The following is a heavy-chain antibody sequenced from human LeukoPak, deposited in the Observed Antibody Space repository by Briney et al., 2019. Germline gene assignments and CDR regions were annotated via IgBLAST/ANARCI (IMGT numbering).Heavy chain of an antibody. V-gene: IGHV4-61*02. CDR3: AARIVGAISFDY. CDR1: GGSISSGSYY. J-gene: IGHJ4*02. Sequence: PSQTLSLTCTVSGGSISSGSYYWSWIRQPAGKGLEWIGRIYTSGSTNYNPSLKSRVTISVDTSKNQFSLKLSSETAADTAVYYCAARIVGAISFDYWGQGTLVTVSS. D-gene: IGHD1-26*01. CDR2: IYTSGST.